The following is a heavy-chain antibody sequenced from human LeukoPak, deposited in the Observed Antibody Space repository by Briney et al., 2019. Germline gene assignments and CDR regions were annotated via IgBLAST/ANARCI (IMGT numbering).Heavy chain of an antibody. D-gene: IGHD5-18*01. CDR3: AKSSYSIFDY. CDR1: GGSFSGYY. V-gene: IGHV4-34*01. CDR2: INHSGST. J-gene: IGHJ4*02. Sequence: SETLSLTCAVYGGSFSGYYWSWIRRPPGKGLEWIGEINHSGSTNYNPSLKSRVTISVDTSKNQFSLKLSSVTAADTAVYYCAKSSYSIFDYWGQGTLVTVSS.